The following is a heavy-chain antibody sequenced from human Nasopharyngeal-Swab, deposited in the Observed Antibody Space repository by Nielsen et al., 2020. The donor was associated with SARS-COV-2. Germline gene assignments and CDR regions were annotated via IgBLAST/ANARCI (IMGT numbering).Heavy chain of an antibody. V-gene: IGHV3-23*01. J-gene: IGHJ6*02. Sequence: GESLKISCAASGFTFSSYAMSWVRQAPGKGLEWVSAITGSGTTYYADSVKGRFTISRDNGKNTLYLQMNSLRAEDTAIYYCARGFYYGMDVWGQGTTVTVSS. CDR1: GFTFSSYA. CDR2: ITGSGTT. CDR3: ARGFYYGMDV.